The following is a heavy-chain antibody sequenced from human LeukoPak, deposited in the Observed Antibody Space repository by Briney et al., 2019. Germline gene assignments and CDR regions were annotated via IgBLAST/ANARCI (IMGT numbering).Heavy chain of an antibody. CDR2: ISSSSNYI. J-gene: IGHJ1*01. V-gene: IGHV3-21*01. CDR1: GFTFSSYG. CDR3: ARGGYSSTLYGRYQH. D-gene: IGHD6-13*01. Sequence: GGSLRLSCAASGFTFSSYGMHWVRQAPGKGLEWVSSISSSSNYIYYADSVKGRFTISRDNAKNSLYLQMNSLRAEDTAVYYCARGGYSSTLYGRYQHWGQGTLVTVSP.